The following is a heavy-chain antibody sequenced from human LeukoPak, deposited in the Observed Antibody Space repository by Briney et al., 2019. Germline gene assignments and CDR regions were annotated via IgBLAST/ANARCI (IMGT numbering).Heavy chain of an antibody. Sequence: ASVKVSCKASGYTFTSYYMHWVRQVPGQGLEWMGWMNPNSGNTGYAQKFQGRVTITRNTSISTAYMELSSLRSEDTAVYYCARDNDSSGYYWNFPFFNWFDPWGQGTLVTVSS. V-gene: IGHV1-8*03. J-gene: IGHJ5*02. D-gene: IGHD3-22*01. CDR3: ARDNDSSGYYWNFPFFNWFDP. CDR1: GYTFTSYY. CDR2: MNPNSGNT.